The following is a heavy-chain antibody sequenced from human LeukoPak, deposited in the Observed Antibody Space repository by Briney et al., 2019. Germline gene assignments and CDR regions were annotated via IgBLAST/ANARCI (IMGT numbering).Heavy chain of an antibody. J-gene: IGHJ4*02. Sequence: GGSLRLSCAASGFTFSSYEMNWVRQAPGKGLEWVSYISSSGTTIYYADSGKGRFTISRDNAKNSLYLQMNSLRAEDTAVYYCARDVAPIDYWGQGTLVTVSS. V-gene: IGHV3-48*03. CDR2: ISSSGTTI. CDR3: ARDVAPIDY. CDR1: GFTFSSYE.